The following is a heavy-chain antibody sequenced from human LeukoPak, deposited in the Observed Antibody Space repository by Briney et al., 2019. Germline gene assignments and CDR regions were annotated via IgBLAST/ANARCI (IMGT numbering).Heavy chain of an antibody. J-gene: IGHJ3*02. Sequence: PSETLSLTCTVSGGSISSYYWSWIRQPPGKGLEWIGYIYTSGSTNYNPSLKSRVTISVETYKNQFSLKLSSVTAADTAVYYCAREGRTGRAGAFDIWGQGTMVTVSS. CDR1: GGSISSYY. V-gene: IGHV4-4*09. CDR3: AREGRTGRAGAFDI. D-gene: IGHD1-1*01. CDR2: IYTSGST.